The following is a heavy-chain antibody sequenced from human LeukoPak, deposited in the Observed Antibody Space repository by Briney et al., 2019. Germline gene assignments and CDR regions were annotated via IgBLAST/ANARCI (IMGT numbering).Heavy chain of an antibody. J-gene: IGHJ6*02. CDR2: IIPILGIA. D-gene: IGHD6-19*01. V-gene: IGHV1-69*04. Sequence: GSSLKVSCKAFGGTFSSYATSWVRQAPGQGLEWMGRIIPILGIANYAQKFQGRVTITADKSTSTAYMELSSLRSEDTAVYYCARVGVAVAADGMDVWGQGTTVTVS. CDR1: GGTFSSYA. CDR3: ARVGVAVAADGMDV.